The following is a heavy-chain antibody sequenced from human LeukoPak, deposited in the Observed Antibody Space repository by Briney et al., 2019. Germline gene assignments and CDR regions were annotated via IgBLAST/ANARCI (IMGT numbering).Heavy chain of an antibody. CDR3: ARDRPREMYYYAPGDAFDI. CDR1: GYTFTSYG. J-gene: IGHJ3*02. Sequence: ASVKVSCKASGYTFTSYGISWVRQAPGQGLEWMGWISAYNGNTNYAQKLQGRVTMTTDTSTSTAYMELRSLRADDTAVYYCARDRPREMYYYAPGDAFDIWGQGTMVTVSS. CDR2: ISAYNGNT. V-gene: IGHV1-18*01. D-gene: IGHD3-10*01.